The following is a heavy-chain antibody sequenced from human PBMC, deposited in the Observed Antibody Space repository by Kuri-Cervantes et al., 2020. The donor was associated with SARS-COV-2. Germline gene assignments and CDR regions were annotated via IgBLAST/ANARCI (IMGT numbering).Heavy chain of an antibody. D-gene: IGHD3-22*01. V-gene: IGHV3-30*19. CDR3: ARDAYYYDSSGYYYYYYGMDV. J-gene: IGHJ6*02. CDR1: GFTFSSYG. CDR2: ISYDGSNK. Sequence: GESLKISCAASGFTFSSYGMHWVRQAPGKGLEWVAVISYDGSNKYYADSVKGRFTISRDNSKNTLYLQMNSLRAEDTAVYYCARDAYYYDSSGYYYYYYGMDVWGQGTTVTVSS.